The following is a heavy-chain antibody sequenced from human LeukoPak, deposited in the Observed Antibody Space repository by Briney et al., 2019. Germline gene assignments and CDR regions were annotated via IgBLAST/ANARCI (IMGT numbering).Heavy chain of an antibody. D-gene: IGHD3-22*01. CDR3: ARAPMGSGYYLYYYGMDV. CDR2: IYYSGST. J-gene: IGHJ6*02. Sequence: PSETLSLTCTVSGGSISSYYWSWIRQPPGKGLEWIGYIYYSGSTNYNPSLKSRVTISVDTSKNQFSLKLSSVTAADTAVYYCARAPMGSGYYLYYYGMDVWGQGTTVTVSS. CDR1: GGSISSYY. V-gene: IGHV4-59*12.